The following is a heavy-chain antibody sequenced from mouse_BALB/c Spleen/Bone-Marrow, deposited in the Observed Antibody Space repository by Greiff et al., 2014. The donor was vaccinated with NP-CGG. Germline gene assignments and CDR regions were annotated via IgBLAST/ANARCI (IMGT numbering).Heavy chain of an antibody. CDR1: GFTFSNYG. CDR3: ARGLYYVAYGPGFAY. J-gene: IGHJ3*01. D-gene: IGHD2-13*01. V-gene: IGHV5-6-3*01. Sequence: VQLKDSGGGLVQPGGSLKLSCAASGFTFSNYGMSWVRQTPDKRLDLVATINSNGGTTYYPDSVEGRFTISRDNAENTLYLQMSSLKSEDTAMYFCARGLYYVAYGPGFAYWGQGTLVTVSA. CDR2: INSNGGTT.